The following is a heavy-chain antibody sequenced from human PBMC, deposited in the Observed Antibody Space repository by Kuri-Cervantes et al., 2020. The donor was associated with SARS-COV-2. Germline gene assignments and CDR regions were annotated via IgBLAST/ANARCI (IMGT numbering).Heavy chain of an antibody. V-gene: IGHV3-15*01. Sequence: GGSLRLSCAASGFTFSYYYMSGVRQAPGKGLEWVGRIKSKTDGGTTDYAAPVKGRFTISRDDSKNTLYLQMNSLKTEDTAVYYCTTGHEYDFWSGYYIGAFDIWGQGTMVTVSS. CDR1: GFTFSYYY. D-gene: IGHD3-3*01. CDR3: TTGHEYDFWSGYYIGAFDI. J-gene: IGHJ3*02. CDR2: IKSKTDGGTT.